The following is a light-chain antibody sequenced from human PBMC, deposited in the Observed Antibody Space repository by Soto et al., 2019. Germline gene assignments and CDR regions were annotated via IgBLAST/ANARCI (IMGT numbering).Light chain of an antibody. CDR1: QSVSSSY. V-gene: IGKV3-20*01. CDR3: QQYDSSPRT. J-gene: IGKJ1*01. CDR2: GAS. Sequence: EIVLTQSPGTLSLSPGERATLSCRASQSVSSSYLAWYQQKPGQAPSLLSYGASSRATGLPERFSGRGAGTDFPLTISRLEPEDFAVDYCQQYDSSPRTFGQGTNVEI.